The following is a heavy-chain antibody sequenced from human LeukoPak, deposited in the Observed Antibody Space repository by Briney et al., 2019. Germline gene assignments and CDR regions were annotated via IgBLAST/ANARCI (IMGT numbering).Heavy chain of an antibody. J-gene: IGHJ4*02. CDR1: GYTFTIYG. D-gene: IGHD3-3*01. CDR3: ARVSPRITIFGVVSGRPFFDY. Sequence: ASVKVSCKASGYTFTIYGISWVRQAPGPGLEWMGLISAYNGNANYSQKLQGRVTMTTDTSTSTAYMELRSLRSDDTAVYYCARVSPRITIFGVVSGRPFFDYWGQGTLVTVSS. V-gene: IGHV1-18*01. CDR2: ISAYNGNA.